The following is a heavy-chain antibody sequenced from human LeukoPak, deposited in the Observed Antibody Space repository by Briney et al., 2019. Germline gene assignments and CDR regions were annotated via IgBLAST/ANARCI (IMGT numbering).Heavy chain of an antibody. CDR1: GGTFSSYA. D-gene: IGHD5-24*01. J-gene: IGHJ6*03. Sequence: ASVTVSCKASGGTFSSYAISWVRQAPGQGLEWMGGIIPIFGTANYAQKFQGRVTITADKSTSTAYMELSSLRSEDTAVYYCARGYGYHNYYYYYYMDVWGKGTTVTVSS. V-gene: IGHV1-69*06. CDR3: ARGYGYHNYYYYYYMDV. CDR2: IIPIFGTA.